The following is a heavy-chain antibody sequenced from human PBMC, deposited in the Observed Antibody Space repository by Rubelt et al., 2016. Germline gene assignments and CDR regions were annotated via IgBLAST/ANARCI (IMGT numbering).Heavy chain of an antibody. V-gene: IGHV3-23*01. CDR3: AKGKAKVASVFED. J-gene: IGHJ4*02. CDR1: GFTFSNYD. D-gene: IGHD5-12*01. Sequence: EVRLLESGGGLVQTGGSLRLSCTASGFTFSNYDMSWVRQAPGKGLEWVSGISGSGGNTYYADSVRGRFTISRENSKNTLYLQMTSLRDEDTAVYYCAKGKAKVASVFEDWGQGTLVTVSS. CDR2: ISGSGGNT.